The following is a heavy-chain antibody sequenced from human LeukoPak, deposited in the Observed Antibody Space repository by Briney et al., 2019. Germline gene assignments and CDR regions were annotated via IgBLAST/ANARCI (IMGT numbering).Heavy chain of an antibody. CDR2: FDPEDGET. Sequence: ASVNVSCKVSGYTLTELSMHWVRQAPGKGLEWMGGFDPEDGETIYAQKFQGRVTMTEDTSTDTAYMELSSLRSEDTAVYYCATARIVGATPAFDYWGQGTLVTVSS. J-gene: IGHJ4*02. CDR3: ATARIVGATPAFDY. CDR1: GYTLTELS. D-gene: IGHD1-26*01. V-gene: IGHV1-24*01.